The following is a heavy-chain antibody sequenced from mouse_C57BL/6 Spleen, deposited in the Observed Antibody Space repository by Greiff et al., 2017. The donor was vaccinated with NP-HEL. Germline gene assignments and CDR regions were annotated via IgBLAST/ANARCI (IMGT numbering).Heavy chain of an antibody. J-gene: IGHJ4*01. D-gene: IGHD2-4*01. V-gene: IGHV5-6*02. CDR1: GFTFSSYG. Sequence: EVKLVESGGDLVKPGGSLKLSCVASGFTFSSYGMSWVRQTPDKRLEWVATISSGGSYTYYPDSVKGRFTISRDNAKNTLYLQMSSLQSEDTAMYYCARRGYDYYPPPYWGQGTSVTVSS. CDR2: ISSGGSYT. CDR3: ARRGYDYYPPPY.